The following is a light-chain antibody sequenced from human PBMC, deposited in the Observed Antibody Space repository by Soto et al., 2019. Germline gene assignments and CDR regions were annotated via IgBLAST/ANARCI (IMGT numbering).Light chain of an antibody. V-gene: IGKV3-20*01. CDR3: QQYGSSPLT. CDR2: GAA. J-gene: IGKJ4*01. CDR1: QSISHY. Sequence: EIVLTQSPGTLSLSPGERATLSCRANQSISHYLAWYQQKPGQSPRLLIYGAASRAIGIPDRFNGSGSETTFTLTISRLEPEDFAVYYCQQYGSSPLTFGGGTKVDI.